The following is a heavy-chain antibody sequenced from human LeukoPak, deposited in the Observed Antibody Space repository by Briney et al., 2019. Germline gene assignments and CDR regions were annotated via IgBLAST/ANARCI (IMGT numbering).Heavy chain of an antibody. CDR1: GFTFSSYA. CDR2: ISGSGGST. Sequence: GGSLRLSCAASGFTFSSYAMSWVRQAPGKGLEWVSGISGSGGSTFYADSVKGRFTISRDNSKNTLYLQMNSLRAEDTAVYYCAKERREQSRDNYFDYWGQGTLVTVSS. V-gene: IGHV3-23*01. D-gene: IGHD1-26*01. CDR3: AKERREQSRDNYFDY. J-gene: IGHJ4*02.